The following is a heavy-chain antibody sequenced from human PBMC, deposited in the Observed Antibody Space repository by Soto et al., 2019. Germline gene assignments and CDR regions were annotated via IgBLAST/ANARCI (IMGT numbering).Heavy chain of an antibody. CDR1: GCTFDDYA. V-gene: IGHV3-9*01. Sequence: GGSLRLSCAASGCTFDDYAMHWVRQVPGKGLEWVSGISWNSGDIGYADSVKGRFTISRDNAKNSLYLQMNSLRAEDTALYYCAKGGSGAVAGRTDYWGQGALVTVSS. J-gene: IGHJ4*02. D-gene: IGHD6-19*01. CDR3: AKGGSGAVAGRTDY. CDR2: ISWNSGDI.